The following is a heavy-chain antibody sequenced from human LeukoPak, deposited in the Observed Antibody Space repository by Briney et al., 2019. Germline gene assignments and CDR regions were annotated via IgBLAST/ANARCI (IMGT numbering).Heavy chain of an antibody. CDR2: ISYDGSNK. D-gene: IGHD4-17*01. CDR3: AKAAYGDYFDY. CDR1: GFTFSSYG. J-gene: IGHJ4*02. V-gene: IGHV3-30*18. Sequence: GRSLRLSCAASGFTFSSYGMHWVRQAPGKGLEWVAVISYDGSNKYYADSVKGRFIISRDNSKNTLYLQMNSLRAEDTAVYYCAKAAYGDYFDYWGQGTLVTVSS.